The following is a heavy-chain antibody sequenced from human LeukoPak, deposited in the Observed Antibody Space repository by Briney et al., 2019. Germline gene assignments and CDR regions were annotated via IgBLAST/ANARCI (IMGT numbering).Heavy chain of an antibody. J-gene: IGHJ3*02. CDR3: AAEGAVAGNDAFDI. D-gene: IGHD6-19*01. CDR2: IYYSGST. V-gene: IGHV4-39*01. CDR1: GGSISSSGYY. Sequence: SETLSLTCTVSGGSISSSGYYWGWIRQPPGKGLEWIGSIYYSGSTYYNPSLKSRVTISVDTSKNQFSLKLSSVTAADTAVYYCAAEGAVAGNDAFDIWGQGTMVTVSS.